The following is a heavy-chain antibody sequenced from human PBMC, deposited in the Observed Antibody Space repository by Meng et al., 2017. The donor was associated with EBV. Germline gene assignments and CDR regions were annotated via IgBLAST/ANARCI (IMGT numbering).Heavy chain of an antibody. CDR3: ARVGIAVAGTGDY. CDR2: INPNSGGT. J-gene: IGHJ4*02. Sequence: QVQRGQSGAEGKKPGASVKVSCKASGYTFTGYYMHWVRQAPGQGLEWMGRINPNSGGTNYAQKFQGRVTMTRDTSISTAYMELSRLRSDDTAVYYCARVGIAVAGTGDYWGQGTLVTVSS. CDR1: GYTFTGYY. D-gene: IGHD6-19*01. V-gene: IGHV1-2*06.